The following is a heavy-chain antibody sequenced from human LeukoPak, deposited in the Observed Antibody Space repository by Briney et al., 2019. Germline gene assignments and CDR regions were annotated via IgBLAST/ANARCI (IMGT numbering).Heavy chain of an antibody. CDR3: ARRPNRDYYGSGSYYKGLYYFDY. D-gene: IGHD3-10*01. Sequence: PGGSLRLSCAASGFTFRSYWMSWVRQAPGRGLEWVAHIKQDGSEKYYVDSVKGRFTISRDNAKNSLYLQMNSPRAEDTAVYYCARRPNRDYYGSGSYYKGLYYFDYWGQGTLVTVSS. V-gene: IGHV3-7*01. CDR2: IKQDGSEK. CDR1: GFTFRSYW. J-gene: IGHJ4*02.